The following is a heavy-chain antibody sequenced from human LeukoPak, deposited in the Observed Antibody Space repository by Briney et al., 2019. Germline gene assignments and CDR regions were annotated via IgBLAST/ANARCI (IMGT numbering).Heavy chain of an antibody. J-gene: IGHJ6*03. V-gene: IGHV3-30*01. D-gene: IGHD3-22*01. CDR3: ARDGGSYYDSSGYYYRTNYYYYYKDV. CDR1: GFTFSSYA. CDR2: ISYDGSNK. Sequence: SGGSLRLSCAASGFTFSSYAMHWVRQAPGKGLEWVAVISYDGSNKYYADSVKGRFTISRDNSKNTLYLQMNSLRAEDTAVYYCARDGGSYYDSSGYYYRTNYYYYYKDVWGKGTTVTVSS.